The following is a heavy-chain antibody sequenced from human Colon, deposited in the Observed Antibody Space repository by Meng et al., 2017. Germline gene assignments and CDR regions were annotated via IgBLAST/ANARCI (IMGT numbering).Heavy chain of an antibody. CDR3: ARQSPPYDGYTMGHRRDYFDS. CDR2: IYHDGNT. D-gene: IGHD2-21*02. CDR1: NYSIPRGYY. V-gene: IGHV4-38-2*01. Sequence: SETLSLTCVVSNYSIPRGYYWGWIRQSPGEGLEWIGGIYHDGNTYFNPSLKSRLTMSVDTSKNQFSLILTSVTAADTAVYYCARQSPPYDGYTMGHRRDYFDSWGQGMLVTVSS. J-gene: IGHJ4*02.